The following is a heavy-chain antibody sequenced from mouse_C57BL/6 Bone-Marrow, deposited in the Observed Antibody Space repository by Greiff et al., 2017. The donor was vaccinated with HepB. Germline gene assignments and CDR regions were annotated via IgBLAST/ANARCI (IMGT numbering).Heavy chain of an antibody. J-gene: IGHJ1*03. Sequence: QVQLKESGAELVRPGASVTLSCKASGYTFTDYEMHWVKQTPVHGLEWIGAIDPETGGTAYNQKFKGKAILTADKSSSTAYMELRSLTSEDSAVYYCTRYKIPYSNLPKWYFDVWGTGTTVTVSS. CDR2: IDPETGGT. CDR3: TRYKIPYSNLPKWYFDV. V-gene: IGHV1-15*01. CDR1: GYTFTDYE. D-gene: IGHD2-5*01.